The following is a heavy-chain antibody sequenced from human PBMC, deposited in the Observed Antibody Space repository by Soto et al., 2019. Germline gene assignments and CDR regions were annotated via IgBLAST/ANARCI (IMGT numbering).Heavy chain of an antibody. CDR1: GFTFSTYG. J-gene: IGHJ4*02. V-gene: IGHV3-30*18. CDR2: ISFDGVTK. Sequence: GGSLRLSCAASGFTFSTYGMHWVRQAPGKGLEWVAVISFDGVTKYYADSVKGRFTVSRDDSKITLYLQMSSLRAEDTAVYYCAKELYTTSAFDFWGQGSLVTVSS. D-gene: IGHD1-26*01. CDR3: AKELYTTSAFDF.